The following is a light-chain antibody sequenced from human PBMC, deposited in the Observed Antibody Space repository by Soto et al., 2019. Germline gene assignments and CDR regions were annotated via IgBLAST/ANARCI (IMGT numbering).Light chain of an antibody. Sequence: EIVLTQSPGTLSLSPGERATLSSRASQSVSSNLAWYQQKPGQAPSLLIYGAFTRATGIPARFSGTGSGTEFTLTISSLQSEDFALYYCQQYNDWPLTFGQGTKVDIK. CDR1: QSVSSN. V-gene: IGKV3-15*01. CDR3: QQYNDWPLT. J-gene: IGKJ1*01. CDR2: GAF.